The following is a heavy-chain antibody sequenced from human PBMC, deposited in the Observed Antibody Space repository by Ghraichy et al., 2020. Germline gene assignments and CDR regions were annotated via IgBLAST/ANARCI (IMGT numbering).Heavy chain of an antibody. CDR1: GFVLSGFR. Sequence: GSLRLSCAASGFVLSGFRMQWVRQSPGKGLVWVSRIDGDGNKKMYADSVKGRFTISRDNARNLVFLEMTGLSAEDSGMYVCTRASGLTSDYWGQGALVTVSS. CDR2: IDGDGNKK. V-gene: IGHV3-74*03. CDR3: TRASGLTSDY. J-gene: IGHJ4*02. D-gene: IGHD3/OR15-3a*01.